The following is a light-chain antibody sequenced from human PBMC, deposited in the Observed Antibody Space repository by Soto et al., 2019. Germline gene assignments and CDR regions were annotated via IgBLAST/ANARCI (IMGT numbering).Light chain of an antibody. J-gene: IGLJ2*01. CDR3: QVWDYSTDDVV. Sequence: SYELAQPPSVSVAPGQTASITCGGDNIGGRSVHWYQQKPGQAPVVDVDHDSDRPSGIPERFSGSNSGNMATLTISRVEAGDEAVYHCQVWDYSTDDVVFGGGTKVTVL. CDR2: HDS. CDR1: NIGGRS. V-gene: IGLV3-21*02.